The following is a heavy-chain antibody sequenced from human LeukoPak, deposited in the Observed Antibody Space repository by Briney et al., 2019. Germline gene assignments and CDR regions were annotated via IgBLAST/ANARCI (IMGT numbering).Heavy chain of an antibody. Sequence: PGGSLRLSCAASGFTFGSYAMHWVRQAPGKGLEWVAVISYDGSNKYYADSVKGRFTISRDNSKNTLYLQMNSLRAEDTAVYYCASTGYSYGWTFDYWGQGTLVTVSS. D-gene: IGHD5-18*01. J-gene: IGHJ4*02. V-gene: IGHV3-30-3*01. CDR2: ISYDGSNK. CDR3: ASTGYSYGWTFDY. CDR1: GFTFGSYA.